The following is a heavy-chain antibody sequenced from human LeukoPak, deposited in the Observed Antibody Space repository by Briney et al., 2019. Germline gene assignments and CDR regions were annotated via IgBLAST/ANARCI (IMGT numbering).Heavy chain of an antibody. D-gene: IGHD3-10*01. CDR3: AVLWFGRDGDYYYGMDV. CDR2: IVVGSGNT. Sequence: TSVEVSCKASGFTFTSSAMQWVRQARGQRLEWIGWIVVGSGNTNYAQKFQERVTITRDMSTSTAYMELSSLRSEDTAVYYCAVLWFGRDGDYYYGMDVWGQGTTVTVSS. CDR1: GFTFTSSA. V-gene: IGHV1-58*02. J-gene: IGHJ6*02.